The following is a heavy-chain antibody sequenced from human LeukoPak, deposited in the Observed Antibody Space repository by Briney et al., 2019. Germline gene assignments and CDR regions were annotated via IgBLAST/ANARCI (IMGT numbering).Heavy chain of an antibody. V-gene: IGHV1-2*02. CDR1: GYTFTGYY. CDR2: INPNSGGT. CDR3: ARDRGYSYGPFDY. Sequence: ASVKVSCKASGYTFTGYYMHWVRQAPGQGLEWMGWINPNSGGTNYAQKFQGRVTMTRDTSISTAYMELSRLRSDDTAVYYCARDRGYSYGPFDYWGQGTLVTVSS. J-gene: IGHJ4*02. D-gene: IGHD5-18*01.